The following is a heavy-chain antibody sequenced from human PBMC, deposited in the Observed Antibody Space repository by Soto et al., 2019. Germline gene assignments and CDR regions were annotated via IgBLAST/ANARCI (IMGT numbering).Heavy chain of an antibody. CDR3: ARKDKSGYFNWFDP. D-gene: IGHD3-22*01. J-gene: IGHJ5*02. V-gene: IGHV5-51*01. CDR1: GYRFTSYW. CDR2: IFPSDSDT. Sequence: VESLRISCRTSGYRFTSYWIAWVRQMPGKGLEWMGIIFPSDSDTRYSPSFQGQVTISADRSTSTVFLQWASLKASDTAMYFCARKDKSGYFNWFDPWGQGTLVTVSS.